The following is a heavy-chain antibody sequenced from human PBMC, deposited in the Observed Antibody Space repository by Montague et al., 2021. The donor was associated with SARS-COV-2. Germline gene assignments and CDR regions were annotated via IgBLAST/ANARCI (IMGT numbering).Heavy chain of an antibody. J-gene: IGHJ6*02. V-gene: IGHV3-30-3*01. CDR3: ARDRWYYDILTGYLPRPYYYYYGMDV. D-gene: IGHD3-9*01. Sequence: SLRLSCAASGFTFSSYAMHWVRQAPGKGLEWVAVISYDGSNKYYADSVKGRFTISRDNSKNTLYLQMNSLRAEDTAVYYCARDRWYYDILTGYLPRPYYYYYGMDVWGQGTTVTVSS. CDR2: ISYDGSNK. CDR1: GFTFSSYA.